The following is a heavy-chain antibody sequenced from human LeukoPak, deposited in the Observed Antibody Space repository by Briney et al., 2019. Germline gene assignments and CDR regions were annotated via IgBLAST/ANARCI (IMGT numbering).Heavy chain of an antibody. Sequence: GASVKVSCKDSGYTFTGYYMHWVRQAPGQGLEWMGWISPNSGGTNYAQKFQGRVTMTRDTSISTAYMELSRLRSDDTAVYYCARVLYDSSGYYYGMPDYWGQGTLVTVSS. J-gene: IGHJ4*02. V-gene: IGHV1-2*02. CDR3: ARVLYDSSGYYYGMPDY. CDR1: GYTFTGYY. D-gene: IGHD3-22*01. CDR2: ISPNSGGT.